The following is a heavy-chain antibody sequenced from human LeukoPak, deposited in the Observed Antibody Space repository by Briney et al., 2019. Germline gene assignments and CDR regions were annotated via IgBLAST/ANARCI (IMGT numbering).Heavy chain of an antibody. D-gene: IGHD5-18*01. V-gene: IGHV4-39*01. Sequence: KPSETLSLTCTVSGGSISSGPYFWGWIRQPPGKGLEWIASLSYSGTTYYNPSLKSRVTISVDTSKNQLSLKLSSVTAADTAVYYCARHAQVRLLWGQGTLVTVSS. J-gene: IGHJ4*02. CDR3: ARHAQVRLL. CDR1: GGSISSGPYF. CDR2: LSYSGTT.